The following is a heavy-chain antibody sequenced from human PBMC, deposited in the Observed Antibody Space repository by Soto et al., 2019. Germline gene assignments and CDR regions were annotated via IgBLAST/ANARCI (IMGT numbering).Heavy chain of an antibody. CDR3: ARGNRNYVGFDY. CDR2: FDPEDGET. CDR1: GYTLTELS. V-gene: IGHV1-24*01. D-gene: IGHD1-7*01. J-gene: IGHJ4*02. Sequence: VKVSCKVSGYTLTELSMHWVRQAPGKGLEWMGGFDPEDGETIYAQKFQGRVTMTEDTSTDTAYMELSSLRSEDTAVYYCARGNRNYVGFDYWGQGTQVTVSS.